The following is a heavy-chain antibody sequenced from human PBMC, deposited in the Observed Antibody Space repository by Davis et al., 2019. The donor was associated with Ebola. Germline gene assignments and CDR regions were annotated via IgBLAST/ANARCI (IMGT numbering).Heavy chain of an antibody. D-gene: IGHD5-18*01. J-gene: IGHJ5*01. CDR2: IYQSGTS. Sequence: SETLSLTCSVSGGSITSDDFYWAWIRQPPGKGLEWIGTIYQSGTSDYQWSLKSRVEMSMDTSKNQFSLHLSSVTAADTAVYYCARVPTEMVARYKTNNWFDSWGQGTQVTVSS. V-gene: IGHV4-39*01. CDR1: GGSITSDDFY. CDR3: ARVPTEMVARYKTNNWFDS.